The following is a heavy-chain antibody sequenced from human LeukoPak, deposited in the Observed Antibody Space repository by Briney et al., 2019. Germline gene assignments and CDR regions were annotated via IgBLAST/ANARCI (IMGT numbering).Heavy chain of an antibody. V-gene: IGHV3-15*01. CDR2: IKSKTDGGTT. CDR3: TSRGYDYPYYFDY. CDR1: GFTFSNAW. Sequence: TAGGSLRLSCAASGFTFSNAWMSWVRQAPGKGLEWVGRIKSKTDGGTTDYAAPVKGRFTISRDDSRNTLYLQMNSLKTEDTAVYYCTSRGYDYPYYFDYWGQGTLVTVSS. J-gene: IGHJ4*02. D-gene: IGHD5-12*01.